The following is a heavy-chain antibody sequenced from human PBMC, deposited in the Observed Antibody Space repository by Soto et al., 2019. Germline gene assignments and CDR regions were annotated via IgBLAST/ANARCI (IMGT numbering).Heavy chain of an antibody. V-gene: IGHV1-69*13. J-gene: IGHJ6*02. CDR1: GGTFSSYA. D-gene: IGHD3-9*01. CDR3: ARGEDEILTGHRATTNYYYFGMDV. CDR2: IIPIFGTA. Sequence: SVKVSCKASGGTFSSYAISWVRQAPGQGLEWMGGIIPIFGTANYAQKFQGRVTITADESTSTAYMELSSLRSEDTAVYYCARGEDEILTGHRATTNYYYFGMDVWGQGTTVTVSS.